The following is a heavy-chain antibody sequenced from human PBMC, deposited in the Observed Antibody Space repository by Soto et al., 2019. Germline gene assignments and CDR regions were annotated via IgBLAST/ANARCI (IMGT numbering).Heavy chain of an antibody. V-gene: IGHV1-69*06. CDR2: AISASGSV. D-gene: IGHD1-1*01. Sequence: QVQVVQSGAEVKKPGSSVKISCKASGRIFSSFPTSWVRQVPGHGLEWMGGAISASGSVTYAPKFQGRVTMTEVNSAGIGYMELTSLTSEDTAIYYCARVGSRDAYNFVLDQWGPGTMVTVSS. J-gene: IGHJ1*01. CDR3: ARVGSRDAYNFVLDQ. CDR1: GRIFSSFP.